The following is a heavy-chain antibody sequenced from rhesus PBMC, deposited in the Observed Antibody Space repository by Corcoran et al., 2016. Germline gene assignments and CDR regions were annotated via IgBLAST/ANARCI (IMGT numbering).Heavy chain of an antibody. V-gene: IGHV3S4*01. CDR1: GFTFSSYD. CDR3: TRKGIAAGFDY. Sequence: EVQLVESGGGLVQPGGSLRLSCAASGFTFSSYDMSWVRQALEKGLEWVSSISNTGKTIYYADSVKVRFTISRDNAKNALSLQMNSLKTEDTAVYYCTRKGIAAGFDYWGQGVLVTVSS. J-gene: IGHJ4*01. D-gene: IGHD6-13*01. CDR2: ISNTGKTI.